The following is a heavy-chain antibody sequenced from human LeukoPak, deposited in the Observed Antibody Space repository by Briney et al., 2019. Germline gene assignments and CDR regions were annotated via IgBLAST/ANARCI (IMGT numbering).Heavy chain of an antibody. J-gene: IGHJ6*03. D-gene: IGHD4-11*01. CDR3: ARDAVTTGSGAFYYYYMDV. Sequence: GASVKVSCKASGNTFTSYDINWVRQATGQGLEWMGWMNPNSGNTGYAQKFQGRVTMTRDTSISTAYMELSSLSSEDTAVYYCARDAVTTGSGAFYYYYMDVWGKGTTVTVSS. V-gene: IGHV1-8*01. CDR1: GNTFTSYD. CDR2: MNPNSGNT.